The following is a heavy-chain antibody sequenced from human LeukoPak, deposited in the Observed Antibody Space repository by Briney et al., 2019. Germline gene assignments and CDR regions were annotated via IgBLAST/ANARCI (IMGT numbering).Heavy chain of an antibody. J-gene: IGHJ3*02. CDR3: ASALLQANVFDT. CDR2: IYYSGST. Sequence: SETLSLTCTVSGGSISSSSYYWGWIRQPPGKGLEWIGSIYYSGSTYYNPSLKSRVTISVDTSKNQFSLKLSSVTAADTAVYYCASALLQANVFDTWGQGTMVTVSS. CDR1: GGSISSSSYY. D-gene: IGHD1-26*01. V-gene: IGHV4-39*07.